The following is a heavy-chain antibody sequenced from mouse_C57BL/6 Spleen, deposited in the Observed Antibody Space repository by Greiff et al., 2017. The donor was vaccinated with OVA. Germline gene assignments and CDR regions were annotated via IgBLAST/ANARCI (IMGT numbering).Heavy chain of an antibody. CDR3: ARDRDDGYFLDY. CDR1: GFTFSSYA. J-gene: IGHJ2*01. CDR2: ISDGGSYT. D-gene: IGHD2-3*01. Sequence: EVKVVESGGGLVKPGGSLKLSCAASGFTFSSYAMSWVRQTPEKRLEWVATISDGGSYTYYPDNVKGRFTISRDNAKNNLYLQMSHLKSEDTAMYYCARDRDDGYFLDYWGQGTTLTVSS. V-gene: IGHV5-4*01.